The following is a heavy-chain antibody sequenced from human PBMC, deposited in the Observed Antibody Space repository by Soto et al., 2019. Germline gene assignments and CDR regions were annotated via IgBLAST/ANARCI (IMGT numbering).Heavy chain of an antibody. CDR2: INPNSGGT. D-gene: IGHD6-19*01. CDR1: GYTFTGYY. V-gene: IGHV1-2*02. CDR3: ARVDTSNGWYVFDY. J-gene: IGHJ4*02. Sequence: ASVKVSCKASGYTFTGYYMHWVRQAPGQGLEWMGWINPNSGGTNYAQKFQGRVTMTRDTSISTAYMELSRLRSEDTAVYYCARVDTSNGWYVFDYWGQGTLVTVSS.